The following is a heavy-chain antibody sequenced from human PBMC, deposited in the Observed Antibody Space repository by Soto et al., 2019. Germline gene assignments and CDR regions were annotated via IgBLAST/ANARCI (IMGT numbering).Heavy chain of an antibody. J-gene: IGHJ4*02. CDR3: ARMDSSALGIDY. CDR2: IYPGDSDT. Sequence: GESLKISCKGSGYSFTSNWIGWVRQMPGKGLEWMGIIYPGDSDTRYSPPFQGQVTISADKSISTAYLQWSRLRASDSAMYYCARMDSSALGIDYWGQGTLVTVSS. D-gene: IGHD3-22*01. V-gene: IGHV5-51*01. CDR1: GYSFTSNW.